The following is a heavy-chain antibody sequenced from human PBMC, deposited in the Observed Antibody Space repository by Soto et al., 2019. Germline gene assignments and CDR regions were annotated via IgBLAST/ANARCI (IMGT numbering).Heavy chain of an antibody. D-gene: IGHD6-19*01. Sequence: EVQLVESGGGLVQPGRSLRLSCAASGFTFDDYAMHWVRQAPGKGLEWVSGISWNSGSIGYADSVKGRFTISRDNAKNSLYLQMNSLRAEDTALYYCEKDSRGWYDAFDIWGQGTMVTVSS. J-gene: IGHJ3*02. CDR2: ISWNSGSI. V-gene: IGHV3-9*01. CDR1: GFTFDDYA. CDR3: EKDSRGWYDAFDI.